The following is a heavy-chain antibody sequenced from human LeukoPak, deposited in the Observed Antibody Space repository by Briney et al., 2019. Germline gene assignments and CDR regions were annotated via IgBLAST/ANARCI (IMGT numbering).Heavy chain of an antibody. V-gene: IGHV4-61*01. CDR3: ARGGYYGSGNDFRFDP. D-gene: IGHD3-10*01. Sequence: SETLSLTCTVSGGSISSSSYYWSWIRQSPGKGLEWIGYIYYTGSSSYNPSLRSRVTISADTSKNQFSLKLSSVTAADTAVYYCARGGYYGSGNDFRFDPWGQGTLVTVSS. J-gene: IGHJ5*02. CDR2: IYYTGSS. CDR1: GGSISSSSYY.